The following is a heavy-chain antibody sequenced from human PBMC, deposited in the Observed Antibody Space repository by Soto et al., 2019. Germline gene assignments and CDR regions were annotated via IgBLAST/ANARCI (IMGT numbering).Heavy chain of an antibody. CDR3: AIEGYGAYSKPFDY. CDR2: ITPLFGTA. Sequence: QVQLVQSGAEVKKSGSSVKVSCKASGGTFSSYSISWVRQAPGQGLEWMGGITPLFGTANYAQKFHGRVTITADESTRTAYMQVRSLRSEDAAVYYCAIEGYGAYSKPFDYWGQGTLVTVSS. CDR1: GGTFSSYS. D-gene: IGHD4-17*01. J-gene: IGHJ4*02. V-gene: IGHV1-69*01.